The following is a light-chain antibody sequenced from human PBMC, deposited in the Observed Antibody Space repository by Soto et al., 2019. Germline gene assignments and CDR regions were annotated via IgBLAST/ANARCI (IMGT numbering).Light chain of an antibody. J-gene: IGKJ5*01. Sequence: DIQMTQSPSSLSASVGYRVTITCQASQDIINYLNWYQQKLGKAPKLLIYDASNLETGVPSRFSGSGSGTDFTFTISSLQPEDIATYYCQQYGHLITFGQGTRLEIK. CDR3: QQYGHLIT. CDR2: DAS. CDR1: QDIINY. V-gene: IGKV1-33*01.